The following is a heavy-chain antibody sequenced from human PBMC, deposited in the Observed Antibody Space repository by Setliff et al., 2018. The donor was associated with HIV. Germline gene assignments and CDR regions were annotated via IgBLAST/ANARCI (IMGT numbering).Heavy chain of an antibody. CDR1: GFTFSSYA. CDR3: AKDSRSGCSSQPPSQFDY. J-gene: IGHJ4*02. CDR2: ITGSAGST. D-gene: IGHD6-19*01. Sequence: GGSMRLSCAASGFTFSSYAMSWVRQAPGKGLEWVSAITGSAGSTYYADSVKGRFTISRDNSKNTLYLQMNSLRAEDTAVYYCAKDSRSGCSSQPPSQFDYWGQGTLVTVSS. V-gene: IGHV3-23*01.